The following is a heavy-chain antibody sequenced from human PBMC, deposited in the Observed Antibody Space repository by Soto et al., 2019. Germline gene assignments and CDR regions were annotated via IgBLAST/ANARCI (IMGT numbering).Heavy chain of an antibody. CDR2: IYYSGSN. Sequence: QVQLQESGPGLVKPSQTLSLTCTVSGGSISSGNYYWSWIRQPPGKGLEWIGYIYYSGSNYYNPSLKSRVTISVDTSKNQFSLMLSSVTAADTAVYYCASDAHIVVVIGTIGASDIWRQGTMLTVSS. CDR1: GGSISSGNYY. J-gene: IGHJ3*02. V-gene: IGHV4-30-4*01. CDR3: ASDAHIVVVIGTIGASDI. D-gene: IGHD2-21*01.